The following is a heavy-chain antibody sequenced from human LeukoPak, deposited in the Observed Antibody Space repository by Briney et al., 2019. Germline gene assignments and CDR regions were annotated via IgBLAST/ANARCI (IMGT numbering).Heavy chain of an antibody. Sequence: ATVKISXKVSGYTFTDYYMHWLQQAPGKGLEWMGLVDPEDGETIYAEKFQGRVTITADTSTDTAYMELSSLRSEDTAVYYCATVSDNWFDPWGQGTLVTVSS. J-gene: IGHJ5*02. CDR1: GYTFTDYY. CDR3: ATVSDNWFDP. V-gene: IGHV1-69-2*01. CDR2: VDPEDGET.